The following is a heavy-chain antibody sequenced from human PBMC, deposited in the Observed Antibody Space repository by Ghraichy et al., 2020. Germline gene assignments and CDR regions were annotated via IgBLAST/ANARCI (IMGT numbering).Heavy chain of an antibody. V-gene: IGHV3-48*02. CDR3: ARVTYCSSTSCYNNWFDP. CDR1: GFTFSSYS. Sequence: GGSLRLSCAASGFTFSSYSMNWVRQAPGKGLEWVSYISSSSSTIYYADSVKGRFTISRDNAKNSLYLQMNSLRDEDTAVYYCARVTYCSSTSCYNNWFDPWGQGTLVTVSS. D-gene: IGHD2-2*02. J-gene: IGHJ5*02. CDR2: ISSSSSTI.